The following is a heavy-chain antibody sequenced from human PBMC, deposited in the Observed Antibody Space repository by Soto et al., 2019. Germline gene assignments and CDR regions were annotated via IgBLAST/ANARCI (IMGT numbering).Heavy chain of an antibody. Sequence: SETLSLTCTVSGGSISSYYWSWIRQPPGKGLEWIGYIYYSGSTNYNPSLKSRVTISVDTSKNKFSLKLSSVTAADTAVYYCARAPLSPYYLGYLGQGTLVTVSS. V-gene: IGHV4-59*01. CDR1: GGSISSYY. J-gene: IGHJ4*02. CDR3: ARAPLSPYYLGY. CDR2: IYYSGST.